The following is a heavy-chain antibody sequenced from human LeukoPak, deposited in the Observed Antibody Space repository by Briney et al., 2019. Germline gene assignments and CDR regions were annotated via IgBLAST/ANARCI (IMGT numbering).Heavy chain of an antibody. V-gene: IGHV1-46*01. CDR3: ARGVGSYGDRADYFDY. CDR1: GCTFTNYY. CDR2: LNPLGGST. Sequence: GASVKVSCKASGCTFTNYYMHWVRQAPGLGLEWMGILNPLGGSTTYALKFQGRVTMTRDTSTSTIYMELSSLKSEDTAVYYCARGVGSYGDRADYFDYWGQGTLVTVSS. J-gene: IGHJ4*02. D-gene: IGHD3-10*01.